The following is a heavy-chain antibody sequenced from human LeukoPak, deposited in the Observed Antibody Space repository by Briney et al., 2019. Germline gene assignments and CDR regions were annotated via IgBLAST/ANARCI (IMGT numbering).Heavy chain of an antibody. V-gene: IGHV4-31*03. CDR3: VRGDGSYLGN. CDR1: GGSISSGGYY. CDR2: IYYSGSS. Sequence: SQTLSLTCTVSGGSISSGGYYWSWIRQHPGKGLEWIGYIYYSGSSYYNPSLKSRVTISVDTSKNQFSLKLSSVTAADTAVYYCVRGDGSYLGNWGQGTLVTVSS. D-gene: IGHD1-26*01. J-gene: IGHJ4*02.